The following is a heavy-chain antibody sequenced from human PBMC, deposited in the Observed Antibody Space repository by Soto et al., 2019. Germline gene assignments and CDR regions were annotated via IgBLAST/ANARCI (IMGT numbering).Heavy chain of an antibody. D-gene: IGHD2-2*01. V-gene: IGHV3-23*01. CDR3: AKDPLGYCSSTSCDAYFQL. CDR1: GFTFSSYA. J-gene: IGHJ1*01. CDR2: ISGSGSIT. Sequence: GESLKISCAASGFTFSSYAMTWVRQAPGKGLEWVSTISGSGSITYSADSVKGRFTISRDNSKNTLSLQMNSLRAEDTAVYYCAKDPLGYCSSTSCDAYFQLWGQGTLVTVSS.